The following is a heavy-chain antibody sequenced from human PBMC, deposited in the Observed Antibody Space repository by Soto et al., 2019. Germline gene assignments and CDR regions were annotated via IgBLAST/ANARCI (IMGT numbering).Heavy chain of an antibody. D-gene: IGHD3-10*01. CDR2: IYYSGST. CDR3: ARQRRGFGGTNWFDP. Sequence: PSETLSLTCTVSGGSISSYYWSWIRQPPGKGLEWIGYIYYSGSTNYNPSLKSRVTISVDTSKNQFSLKLSSVTAADTAVYYCARQRRGFGGTNWFDPWGQGTLVTVS. CDR1: GGSISSYY. V-gene: IGHV4-59*08. J-gene: IGHJ5*02.